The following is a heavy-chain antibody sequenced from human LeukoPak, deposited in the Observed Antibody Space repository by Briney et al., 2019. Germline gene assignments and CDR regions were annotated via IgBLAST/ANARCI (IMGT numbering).Heavy chain of an antibody. CDR2: INPSGGST. V-gene: IGHV1-46*01. CDR1: GYTFTSYY. Sequence: ASVRVSCKASGYTFTSYYMHWVRQAPGQGLEWMGIINPSGGSTSYAQKFQGRVTMTRDTSTSTVYMELSSLRSEDTAVYYCATAEYCSSTSCYGGYFDYWGQGTLVTVSS. J-gene: IGHJ4*02. D-gene: IGHD2-2*01. CDR3: ATAEYCSSTSCYGGYFDY.